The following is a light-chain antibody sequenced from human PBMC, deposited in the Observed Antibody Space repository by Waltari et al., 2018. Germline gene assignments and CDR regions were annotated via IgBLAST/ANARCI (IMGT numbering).Light chain of an antibody. CDR2: GAS. CDR3: QQYGSSPLT. V-gene: IGKV3-20*01. J-gene: IGKJ4*01. CDR1: PGVSSNN. Sequence: EIVLTQSPGPLSLSPGDRATLSCRASPGVSSNNLAWYQQKPGQAPRLLIYGASSRATGIPDRFSGSGSGTDFTLTISRLEPEDFVVYYCQQYGSSPLTFGGGTKVEIK.